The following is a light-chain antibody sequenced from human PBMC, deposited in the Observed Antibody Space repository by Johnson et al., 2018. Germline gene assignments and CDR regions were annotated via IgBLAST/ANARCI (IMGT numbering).Light chain of an antibody. Sequence: QSVLTQPPSVSAAPGQKVTISCSGSSSNIGNNYVSWYQQLPGTAPKLLIYENNKRPSGIPDRFSGSKSGTSATLGITGLQTGDEADYDCGTWDSRRSAGNVFGTGTKVTVL. CDR3: GTWDSRRSAGNV. CDR2: ENN. V-gene: IGLV1-51*02. CDR1: SSNIGNNY. J-gene: IGLJ1*01.